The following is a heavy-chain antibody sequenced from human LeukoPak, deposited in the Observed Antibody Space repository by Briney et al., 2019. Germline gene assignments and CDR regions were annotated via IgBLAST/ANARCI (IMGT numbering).Heavy chain of an antibody. D-gene: IGHD6-13*01. CDR3: ARDLRSSSWGFDY. CDR1: GGSISSYY. J-gene: IGHJ4*02. V-gene: IGHV4-59*12. CDR2: IYYSGSA. Sequence: SETLSLTCTVSGGSISSYYWSWIRQPPGKGLEWIGNIYYSGSANYNPSLKSRVTMSVDTSKNQFSLKLSSVTAADTAVYYCARDLRSSSWGFDYWGQGTLVTVSS.